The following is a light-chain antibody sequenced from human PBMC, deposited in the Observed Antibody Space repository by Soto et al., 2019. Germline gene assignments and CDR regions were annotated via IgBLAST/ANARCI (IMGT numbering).Light chain of an antibody. Sequence: DTQMTHSPSTLSASVGDRVTITVRASQSISSYLTWYQQKPGKAPKLLIYAASSLQSGVPSRFSGSGSGTDFTLTISCLQSEDFATYYCQQCYSSPLTFGGGTRVEIK. V-gene: IGKV1-39*01. CDR1: QSISSY. CDR2: AAS. CDR3: QQCYSSPLT. J-gene: IGKJ4*01.